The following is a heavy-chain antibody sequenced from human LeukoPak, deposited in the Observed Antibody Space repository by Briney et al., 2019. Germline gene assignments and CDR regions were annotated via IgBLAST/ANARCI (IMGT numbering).Heavy chain of an antibody. Sequence: GGSLRLSCAASGFTFSSYGMHWVRQAPGKGLEWVAVIWYDGSNKYYADSVKGRFTISRDNSKNTLYLQMNSLRAEDTAVYYCAKDSTYYYDSSGSTAGLLDYWGQGTLVTVSS. CDR1: GFTFSSYG. V-gene: IGHV3-33*06. J-gene: IGHJ4*02. CDR3: AKDSTYYYDSSGSTAGLLDY. CDR2: IWYDGSNK. D-gene: IGHD3-22*01.